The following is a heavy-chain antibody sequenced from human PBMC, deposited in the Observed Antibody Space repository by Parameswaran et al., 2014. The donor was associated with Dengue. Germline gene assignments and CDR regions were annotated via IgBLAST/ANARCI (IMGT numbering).Heavy chain of an antibody. J-gene: IGHJ6*02. Sequence: VRQMPGKGLEWVSSIAGSGSYIYYIDSVKGRFTISRDNAKNSLYLQMNNLRADDTAIYYCARCKGGACSDPGHGLDVWGQGTTVTVSS. CDR2: IAGSGSYI. V-gene: IGHV3-21*06. D-gene: IGHD2-21*02. CDR3: ARCKGGACSDPGHGLDV.